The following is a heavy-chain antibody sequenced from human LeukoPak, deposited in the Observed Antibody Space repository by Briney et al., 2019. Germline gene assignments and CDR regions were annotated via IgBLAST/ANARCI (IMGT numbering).Heavy chain of an antibody. CDR3: ARITDRTIFGEIMHGFDI. CDR1: GGSISSYY. D-gene: IGHD3-3*01. CDR2: IYYIGRT. V-gene: IGHV4-59*04. Sequence: SETLSLTCTVSGGSISSYYWSWIRQPPGKGLEWIGNIYYIGRTYYSPSLKSRGTISVDTSNNQFSLKLSSVTAADTAVYYCARITDRTIFGEIMHGFDIWGQGTPVTVSS. J-gene: IGHJ3*02.